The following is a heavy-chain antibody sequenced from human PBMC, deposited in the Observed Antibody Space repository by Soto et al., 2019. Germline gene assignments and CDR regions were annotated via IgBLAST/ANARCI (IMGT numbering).Heavy chain of an antibody. V-gene: IGHV4-39*07. CDR3: ARIRNWGRDPTGPRSAFDI. CDR2: IFYSGTT. CDR1: GGSITNSSYY. Sequence: SETLSLTCIVSGGSITNSSYYWGWIRQPPGKGLEWIGSIFYSGTTYYNPSLKRRVTISVDTSEGQFSLKLYSVTAADIAIFYCARIRNWGRDPTGPRSAFDIWGPGTLVTVSS. J-gene: IGHJ3*02. D-gene: IGHD3-16*01.